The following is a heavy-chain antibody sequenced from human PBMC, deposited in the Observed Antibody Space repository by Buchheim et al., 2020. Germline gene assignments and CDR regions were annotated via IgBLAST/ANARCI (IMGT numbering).Heavy chain of an antibody. CDR3: ARGRRGSITIFGVVSHFDY. D-gene: IGHD3-3*01. CDR2: INHSGST. CDR1: GGSFSGYY. J-gene: IGHJ4*02. Sequence: QVQLQQWGAGLLKPSETPSLTCAVYGGSFSGYYWSWIRQPPGKGLEWIGEINHSGSTNYNPSLKSRVTISVDTSKNQFSLKLSSVTAADTAVYYCARGRRGSITIFGVVSHFDYWGQGTL. V-gene: IGHV4-34*01.